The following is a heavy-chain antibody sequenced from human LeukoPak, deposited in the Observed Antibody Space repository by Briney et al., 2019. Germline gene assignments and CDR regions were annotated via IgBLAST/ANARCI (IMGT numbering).Heavy chain of an antibody. Sequence: EGSLRLSCAASGFTFSSYWMHWVRQAPGKGLVWVSRISSDGDTTNYADSVKGRFTISRDNAKNTLYLQMNSLRAEDTAVYYCARALYSWNDVVDYWGQGTLVTVSS. CDR1: GFTFSSYW. J-gene: IGHJ4*02. D-gene: IGHD1-20*01. CDR2: ISSDGDTT. V-gene: IGHV3-74*01. CDR3: ARALYSWNDVVDY.